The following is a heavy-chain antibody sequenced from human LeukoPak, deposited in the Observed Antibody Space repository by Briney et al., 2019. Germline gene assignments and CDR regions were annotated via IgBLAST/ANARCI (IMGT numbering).Heavy chain of an antibody. CDR2: IIPIFGTA. J-gene: IGHJ4*02. D-gene: IGHD3-10*01. V-gene: IGHV1-69*06. CDR3: ARDNDSGDPPHFDY. Sequence: SVKVSCKASGGTFSSYAISWVRQAPGQGLEWMGGIIPIFGTANYAQKFRGRVTITADKSTRTAYMELSSLRSEGTAVYYCARDNDSGDPPHFDYWGQGTLVTVSS. CDR1: GGTFSSYA.